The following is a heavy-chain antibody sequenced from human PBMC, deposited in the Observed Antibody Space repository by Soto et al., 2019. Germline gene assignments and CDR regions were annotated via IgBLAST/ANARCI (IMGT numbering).Heavy chain of an antibody. CDR2: IYPGDSDT. V-gene: IGHV5-51*01. Sequence: LGESLKISCKGSGYSFTSYWIGWVRQMPGKGLEWMGIIYPGDSDTRYSPSFQGQVTISADKSISTAYLQWSSLKASDTAMYYCARLSVVVPAGDAFDIWGQGTMVTVS. CDR3: ARLSVVVPAGDAFDI. D-gene: IGHD2-2*01. CDR1: GYSFTSYW. J-gene: IGHJ3*02.